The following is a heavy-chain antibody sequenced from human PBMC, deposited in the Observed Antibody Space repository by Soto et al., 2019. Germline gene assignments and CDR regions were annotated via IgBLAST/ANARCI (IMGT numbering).Heavy chain of an antibody. CDR1: GYTLTELS. CDR3: ARRSLGFLRAAYYFDQ. J-gene: IGHJ4*02. Sequence: RASVKVSCKVSGYTLTELSMHWVRQAPGKGREWMGGFDPEDGETIYAQKFQGRVTMTEDTSTDTAYMELSSLRSEDTAVYYCARRSLGFLRAAYYFDQWGQGTLVTVSS. CDR2: FDPEDGET. V-gene: IGHV1-24*01. D-gene: IGHD3-3*01.